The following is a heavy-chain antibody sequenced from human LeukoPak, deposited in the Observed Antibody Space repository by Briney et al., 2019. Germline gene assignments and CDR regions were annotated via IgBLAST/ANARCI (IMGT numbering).Heavy chain of an antibody. CDR2: ISGSGGST. J-gene: IGHJ4*02. CDR1: GFTVSSNY. D-gene: IGHD3-22*01. CDR3: AKDSGEAYYYDSSGYYPRYFDY. V-gene: IGHV3-23*01. Sequence: PGGSLRLSCAASGFTVSSNYMSWVRQAPGKGLEWVSAISGSGGSTYYADSVKGRFTISRDNSKNTLYLQMNSLRAEDTAVYYCAKDSGEAYYYDSSGYYPRYFDYWGQGTLVTVSS.